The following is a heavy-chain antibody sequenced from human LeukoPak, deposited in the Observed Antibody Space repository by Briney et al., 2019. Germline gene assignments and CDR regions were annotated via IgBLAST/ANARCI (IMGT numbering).Heavy chain of an antibody. Sequence: GGSLRLSCAASGFTFSNYAMHWVRQAPGKGLEYVSAISSSGGSTSYANSVKGRFIISRDNSKNTLYLQMGSLRAEDMAVYYCARDQGRSGRRGFGYYYYYMDVWGKGTTVTVSS. CDR1: GFTFSNYA. J-gene: IGHJ6*03. D-gene: IGHD6-19*01. CDR2: ISSSGGST. V-gene: IGHV3-64*01. CDR3: ARDQGRSGRRGFGYYYYYMDV.